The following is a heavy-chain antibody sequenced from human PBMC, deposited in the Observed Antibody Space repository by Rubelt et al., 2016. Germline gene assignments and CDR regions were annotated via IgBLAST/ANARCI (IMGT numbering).Heavy chain of an antibody. V-gene: IGHV3-33*01. J-gene: IGHJ4*02. CDR1: GFTFSSSG. CDR3: AGDQGVAAAGEGNYFDY. D-gene: IGHD6-13*01. CDR2: IWYDESNK. Sequence: QVQLVESGGGVVQPGRSLRLSCAASGFTFSSSGMHWVRQAPGKGLEWVAVIWYDESNKYYADSVKGRFTISRDNSKNTLYLQMKSLRAEETAGYYCAGDQGVAAAGEGNYFDYWGQGTLVTVSS.